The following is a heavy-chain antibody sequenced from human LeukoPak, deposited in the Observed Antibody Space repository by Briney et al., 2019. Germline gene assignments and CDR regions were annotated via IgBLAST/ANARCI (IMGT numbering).Heavy chain of an antibody. CDR1: GYSISSGYY. Sequence: SETPSLTCTVSGYSISSGYYWGWIRQPPGKGLEWIGSMFHSGSTYYNPSLKSRVTISVDTSKNQFSLKLSSVTAADTAVYYCARGMFWSGYYPGAKQRYNWFDPWGQGTLVTVSS. V-gene: IGHV4-38-2*02. CDR2: MFHSGST. CDR3: ARGMFWSGYYPGAKQRYNWFDP. D-gene: IGHD3-3*01. J-gene: IGHJ5*02.